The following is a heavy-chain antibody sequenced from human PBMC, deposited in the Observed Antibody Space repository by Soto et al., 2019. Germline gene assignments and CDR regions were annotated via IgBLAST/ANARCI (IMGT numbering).Heavy chain of an antibody. Sequence: QVQLVQSGAEVKKPGASVKVSCKASGYTFISYGISWVRQAPGQGLEWMGWISAYNGNTKYAQKLQGRVTMTTDTSTRTAYMELRSLRSDDTAVYYCARDLDDYVWGSYPSPDSFAIWGQGTMVTVSS. V-gene: IGHV1-18*01. D-gene: IGHD3-16*02. J-gene: IGHJ3*02. CDR2: ISAYNGNT. CDR3: ARDLDDYVWGSYPSPDSFAI. CDR1: GYTFISYG.